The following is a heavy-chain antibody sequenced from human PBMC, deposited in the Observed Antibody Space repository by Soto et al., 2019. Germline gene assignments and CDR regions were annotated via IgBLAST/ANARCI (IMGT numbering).Heavy chain of an antibody. CDR2: IYYSGST. CDR1: GGSISSSASY. CDR3: ARHSRSIDYGSGSYSSDH. V-gene: IGHV4-39*01. D-gene: IGHD3-10*01. J-gene: IGHJ4*02. Sequence: SETLSLTCTVSGGSISSSASYWGWIRQPPGKGLEWIGTIYYSGSTYYNPSLQSRVSISVDTSKNQLSLKLTSVTAADTAVYYCARHSRSIDYGSGSYSSDHWGQGTLVTVSS.